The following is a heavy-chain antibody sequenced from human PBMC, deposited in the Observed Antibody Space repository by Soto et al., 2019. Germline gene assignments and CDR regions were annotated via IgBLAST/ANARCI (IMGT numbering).Heavy chain of an antibody. CDR2: ISSSSSTI. CDR1: GFTFSSYS. J-gene: IGHJ3*02. D-gene: IGHD2-8*01. CDR3: ARAPIRSFSDIVLMVYESHAFDI. Sequence: PGGSLRLSCAASGFTFSSYSMNWVRQAPGKGLEWVSYISSSSSTIYYADSVKGRFTISRDNAKNSLYLQMNSLRAEDTAVYYCARAPIRSFSDIVLMVYESHAFDIWGQGTMVTVSS. V-gene: IGHV3-48*01.